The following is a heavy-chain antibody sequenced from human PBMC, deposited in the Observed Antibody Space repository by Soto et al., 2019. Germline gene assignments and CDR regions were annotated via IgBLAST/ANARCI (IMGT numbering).Heavy chain of an antibody. D-gene: IGHD2-2*01. CDR1: GYTFTSHA. CDR2: INAGNGNT. V-gene: IGHV1-3*01. J-gene: IGHJ6*02. CDR3: ARVQGYCSSTSCYRYYGMDV. Sequence: ASVKVSCKASGYTFTSHAMHWVRQAPGQRLEWMGWINAGNGNTKYSQKFQGRVTITRDTSASTAYMELSSLRSEVTAVYYCARVQGYCSSTSCYRYYGMDVWCQGTTVTVSS.